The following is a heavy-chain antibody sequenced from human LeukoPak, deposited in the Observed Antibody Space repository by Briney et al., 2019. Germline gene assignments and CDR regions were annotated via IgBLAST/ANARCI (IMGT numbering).Heavy chain of an antibody. CDR1: GFTFSSYA. CDR2: ISGSGGST. V-gene: IGHV3-23*01. J-gene: IGHJ4*02. Sequence: PGGSLRLSCAASGFTFSSYAMSWVRQAPGKGLEWVSAISGSGGSTCYADSVKGRFTISRDNSKNTLYLQMNSLRAEDTAVYYCAKDPAIVVVPAAEGGFDYWGQGTLVTVSS. CDR3: AKDPAIVVVPAAEGGFDY. D-gene: IGHD2-2*01.